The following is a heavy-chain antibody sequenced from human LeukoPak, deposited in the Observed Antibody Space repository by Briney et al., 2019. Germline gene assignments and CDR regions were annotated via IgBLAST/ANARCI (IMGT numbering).Heavy chain of an antibody. V-gene: IGHV3-15*01. Sequence: TGGSLRLSCAASGFTFSNAWMTWVRQAPGKGLEWVGRIKSKTNGGTTDYAAPVKGRFTISRDDSKNTLYLQMNCLKTEDTAVYYCTTGLTMVRGLMSYSDYWGQGTLVTVSS. J-gene: IGHJ4*02. CDR3: TTGLTMVRGLMSYSDY. CDR2: IKSKTNGGTT. CDR1: GFTFSNAW. D-gene: IGHD3-10*01.